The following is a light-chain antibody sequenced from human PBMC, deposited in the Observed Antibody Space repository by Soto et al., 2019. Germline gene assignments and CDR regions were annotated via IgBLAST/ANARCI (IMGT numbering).Light chain of an antibody. CDR1: SSDVGGYNY. CDR2: DVI. J-gene: IGLJ1*01. V-gene: IGLV2-14*01. Sequence: QSSLTKSASLSGSLGQSITISCTGTSSDVGGYNYISWYQQAPGKAPKLLIYDVINRPSGVSHRFSGSKSGNTASLTISGLQAEDEADYYCSSYSSIGTLYVFGGGTKVTVL. CDR3: SSYSSIGTLYV.